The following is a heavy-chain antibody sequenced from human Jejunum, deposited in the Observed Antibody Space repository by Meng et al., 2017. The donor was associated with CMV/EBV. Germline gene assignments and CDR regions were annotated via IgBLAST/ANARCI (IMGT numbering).Heavy chain of an antibody. V-gene: IGHV4-39*07. J-gene: IGHJ4*02. D-gene: IGHD1-26*01. CDR2: VSYSGTT. Sequence: QLQLQESGPGLVKPSETLSLTCTVSGGSLNSRNYFWAWNRQPPGKGLEWIGSVSYSGTTYYNASLKSRSTISIDTSKNQFSLILTSVSAADTAVYYCARLWYSGTLFDSWGQGTLVTVSS. CDR1: GGSLNSRNYF. CDR3: ARLWYSGTLFDS.